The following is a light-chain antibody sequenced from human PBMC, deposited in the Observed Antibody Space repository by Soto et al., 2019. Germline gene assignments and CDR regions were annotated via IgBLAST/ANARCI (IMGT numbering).Light chain of an antibody. CDR1: SGHSSYV. CDR2: LEGSGSY. V-gene: IGLV4-60*02. Sequence: QSVLTQSSSASASLGSSVKLTCTLSSGHSSYVIAWHQQQPGKAPRYLMKLEGSGSYNTWSGVPDRFSGSSSGADRYLTISNLQFEDEADYYCQTWDSNTHVFGGGTKLTVL. CDR3: QTWDSNTHV. J-gene: IGLJ2*01.